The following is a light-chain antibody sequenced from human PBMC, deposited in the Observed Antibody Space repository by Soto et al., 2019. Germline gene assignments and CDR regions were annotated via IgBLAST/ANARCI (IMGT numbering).Light chain of an antibody. Sequence: VLTQSPATLSLGRGERATLSFRASQSIRTSLAWYQQKPGQAPRLLMYDASTRATDIPARFSGSGSGTEFTLTISSPQSEDFAVYYCQQYNNWPPTFGQGTRLEI. V-gene: IGKV3D-15*01. CDR3: QQYNNWPPT. CDR2: DAS. CDR1: QSIRTS. J-gene: IGKJ5*01.